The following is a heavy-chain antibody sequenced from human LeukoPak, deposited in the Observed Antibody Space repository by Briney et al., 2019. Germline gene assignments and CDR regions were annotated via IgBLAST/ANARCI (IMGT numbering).Heavy chain of an antibody. CDR3: ARASNYYDSSGYYY. CDR1: GYTFTSNY. V-gene: IGHV1-46*01. Sequence: ASVKVSCKASGYTFTSNYIHWVRQAPGQGLEWMGMIYPRDGSTSYAQKFQGRVTMTRDTSTSTVYMELSSLRSEDTAVYYCARASNYYDSSGYYYWGQGTLVTVSS. J-gene: IGHJ4*02. D-gene: IGHD3-22*01. CDR2: IYPRDGST.